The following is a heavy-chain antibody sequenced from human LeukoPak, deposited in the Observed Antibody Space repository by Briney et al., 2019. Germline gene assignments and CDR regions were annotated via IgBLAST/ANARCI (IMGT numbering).Heavy chain of an antibody. CDR2: ISYDGSNK. V-gene: IGHV3-30-3*01. Sequence: GRSLRLSCAASGFTFSSYAMHWVRQAPGKGLEWVAVISYDGSNKYYADSVKGRFTISRDNSKNTLYLQMNSLRAEDTAVYYCATEYCSSTSCYLNYYYGMDVWGQGTTATVSS. CDR1: GFTFSSYA. J-gene: IGHJ6*02. CDR3: ATEYCSSTSCYLNYYYGMDV. D-gene: IGHD2-2*01.